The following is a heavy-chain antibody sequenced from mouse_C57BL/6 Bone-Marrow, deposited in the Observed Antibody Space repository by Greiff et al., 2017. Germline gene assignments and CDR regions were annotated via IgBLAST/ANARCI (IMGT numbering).Heavy chain of an antibody. CDR3: ASLSSPYDMDV. CDR2: INPYNGGT. V-gene: IGHV1-19*01. Sequence: VQLQQSGPVLVKPGASVKMSCKASGYTFTDYYMNWVKQSHGKSLEWIGVINPYNGGTSYNQKFKGKATLTVYKSSSTVYMELNSLTAEDSAVYYCASLSSPYDMDVWGKGTSVTVSS. D-gene: IGHD1-1*01. J-gene: IGHJ4*01. CDR1: GYTFTDYY.